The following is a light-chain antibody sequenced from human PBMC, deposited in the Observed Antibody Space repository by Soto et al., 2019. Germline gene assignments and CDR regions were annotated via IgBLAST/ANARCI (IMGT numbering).Light chain of an antibody. CDR2: GAS. J-gene: IGKJ5*01. CDR3: QQYGSSPT. V-gene: IGKV3-20*01. CDR1: QSVSSSY. Sequence: EIVLTQSPGTLSLSPGEKATLSCRASQSVSSSYLAWYQQKPGQAPRLLIYGASSRATGIPDRFSGSGSGTDFTLTNSRLEPLDFAVYYCQQYGSSPTFGQGTRLEIK.